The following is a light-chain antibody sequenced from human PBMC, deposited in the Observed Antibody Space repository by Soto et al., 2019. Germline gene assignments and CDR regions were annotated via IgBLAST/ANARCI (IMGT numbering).Light chain of an antibody. V-gene: IGLV2-8*01. CDR2: EVS. Sequence: QSALTQPPSASGSPGQSVTISCTGTSSDVGGYNYVSWYPQHPGKAPKLMIYEVSKRPSGVPDRFSGSKSGNTASLTVSGLQAEDEADYYCSSYAGSNNFRVFGGGTKLTVL. CDR3: SSYAGSNNFRV. J-gene: IGLJ3*02. CDR1: SSDVGGYNY.